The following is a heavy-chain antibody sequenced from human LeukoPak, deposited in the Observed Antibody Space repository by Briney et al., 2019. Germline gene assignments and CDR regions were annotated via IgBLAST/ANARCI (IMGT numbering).Heavy chain of an antibody. V-gene: IGHV1-24*01. CDR1: GYTFTELS. CDR3: ATDPLAYYDSSGYPSFDY. D-gene: IGHD3-22*01. J-gene: IGHJ4*02. CDR2: FDLEDGET. Sequence: ASVKVSCKVSGYTFTELSMHWVRQAPGTGLGWMGGFDLEDGETIYAQKFQGRVTMTEDTSTDTAYMELSSLRSEDTAVYYCATDPLAYYDSSGYPSFDYWGQGTLVTVSS.